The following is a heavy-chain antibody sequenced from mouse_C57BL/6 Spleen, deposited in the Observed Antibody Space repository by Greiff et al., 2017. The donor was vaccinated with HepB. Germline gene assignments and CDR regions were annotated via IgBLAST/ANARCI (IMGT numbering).Heavy chain of an antibody. CDR1: GFTFSSYG. J-gene: IGHJ2*01. CDR3: ARHGSNVFDY. Sequence: DVKLVESGGDLVKPGGSLKLSCAASGFTFSSYGMSWVRQTPDKRLEWVATISSGGSYTYYPDSVKGRFTISRDNAKNTLYLQMSSLKSEDTAMYYCARHGSNVFDYWGQGTTLTVSS. D-gene: IGHD1-1*01. CDR2: ISSGGSYT. V-gene: IGHV5-6*02.